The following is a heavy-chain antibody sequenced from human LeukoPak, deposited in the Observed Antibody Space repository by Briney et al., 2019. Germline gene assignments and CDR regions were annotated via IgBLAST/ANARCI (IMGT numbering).Heavy chain of an antibody. J-gene: IGHJ4*02. CDR1: GGFISNSEYY. Sequence: SETLSLTCTVSGGFISNSEYYWDWIRQPPGKGPEWIGSINYRECTYYNPSLESRVTISVDTSKNHVLPGMTSVTATDTAVYTCAKTRGRGQVDPGNSGYINYWGQGTLVSVSS. D-gene: IGHD3-22*01. V-gene: IGHV4-39*01. CDR3: AKTRGRGQVDPGNSGYINY. CDR2: INYRECT.